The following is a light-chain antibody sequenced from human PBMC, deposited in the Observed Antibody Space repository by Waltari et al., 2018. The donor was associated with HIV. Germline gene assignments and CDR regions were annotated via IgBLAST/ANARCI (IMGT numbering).Light chain of an antibody. CDR1: SSNIGRNY. CDR2: TNN. CDR3: AAWDASLSVV. V-gene: IGLV1-47*01. J-gene: IGLJ2*01. Sequence: QSVLTQPPSASGTPGQRVTISCSGSSSNIGRNYVYWYQQLPGTAPKLLLYTNNQRPSGGPDRFSGHKSGTSASLAISGLRSEEEADYYCAAWDASLSVVVGGGTKLTVL.